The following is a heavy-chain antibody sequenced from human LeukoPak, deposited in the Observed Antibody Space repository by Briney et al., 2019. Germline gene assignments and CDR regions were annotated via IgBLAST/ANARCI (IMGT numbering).Heavy chain of an antibody. CDR1: GGSISSSSYY. CDR2: IYYSGST. V-gene: IGHV4-39*07. J-gene: IGHJ6*02. Sequence: SETLSLTCTVSGGSISSSSYYWGWIRQPPGKGLEWIGSIYYSGSTNYNPSLKSRVTISVDTSKNQFSLKLSSVTAADTAVYYCARGRLLWFGEWYYYYGMDVWGQGTTVTVSS. CDR3: ARGRLLWFGEWYYYYGMDV. D-gene: IGHD3-10*01.